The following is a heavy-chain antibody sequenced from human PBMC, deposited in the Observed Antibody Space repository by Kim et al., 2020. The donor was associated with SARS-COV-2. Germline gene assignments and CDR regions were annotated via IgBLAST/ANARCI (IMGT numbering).Heavy chain of an antibody. CDR2: VYFSGGT. J-gene: IGHJ3*01. Sequence: SETLSLTCTLSGASMSTYYWNRIRQSPRKGLEWIGYVYFSGGTNYNPSLRGRVTMSLDTSKNQYFLQLASVTAADTAVYYCARDRTYNRDAFDLWGQGTLVTVSS. CDR1: GASMSTYY. D-gene: IGHD1-1*01. V-gene: IGHV4-59*13. CDR3: ARDRTYNRDAFDL.